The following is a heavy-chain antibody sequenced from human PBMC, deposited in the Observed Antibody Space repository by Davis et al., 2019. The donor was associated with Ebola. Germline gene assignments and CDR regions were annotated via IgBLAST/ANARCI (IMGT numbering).Heavy chain of an antibody. CDR2: MNPNSGNT. J-gene: IGHJ4*02. D-gene: IGHD3-10*01. V-gene: IGHV1-8*01. CDR3: ARAPTWSQINYYCFDY. Sequence: ASVKVSCKASAYTFTSYDINWVRQATGQGLEWMGWMNPNSGNTGYAQKFQGRVTMTRNTSISTAYMELSSLRSDDTAMYFCARAPTWSQINYYCFDYWGQGTPVTVSS. CDR1: AYTFTSYD.